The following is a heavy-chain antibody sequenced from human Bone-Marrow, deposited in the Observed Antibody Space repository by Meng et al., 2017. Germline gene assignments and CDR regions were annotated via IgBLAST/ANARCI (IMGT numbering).Heavy chain of an antibody. V-gene: IGHV3-33*08. Sequence: VLLVEPGGGAVPPGGALGLARAASVFTFRSYSSNWSPQAPGKGLEWVGVIWYDESNKYYADSVKGRFTISRDNSKNTLYLQMNSLRAEDTAVYYCARDSAAAVAGTFDYWGQGTLVTVSS. CDR1: VFTFRSYS. D-gene: IGHD6-19*01. CDR2: IWYDESNK. J-gene: IGHJ4*02. CDR3: ARDSAAAVAGTFDY.